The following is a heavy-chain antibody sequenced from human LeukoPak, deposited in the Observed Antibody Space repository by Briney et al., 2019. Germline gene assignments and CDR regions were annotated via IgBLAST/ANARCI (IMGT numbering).Heavy chain of an antibody. Sequence: GGSLRLSCAASGFTVRSNYMSWIRQAPGKGLEWVSYISSSGSTIYYADSVKGRFTISRDNAKNSLYLQMNSLRAEDTAVYYCARDSIQAGYSYGYGLGYWGQGTLVTVSS. D-gene: IGHD5-18*01. CDR2: ISSSGSTI. CDR1: GFTVRSNY. CDR3: ARDSIQAGYSYGYGLGY. V-gene: IGHV3-11*04. J-gene: IGHJ4*02.